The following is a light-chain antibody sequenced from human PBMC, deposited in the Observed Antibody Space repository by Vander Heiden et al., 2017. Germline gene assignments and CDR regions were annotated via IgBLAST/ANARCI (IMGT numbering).Light chain of an antibody. CDR1: SGHSNYD. J-gene: IGLJ2*01. CDR2: VNSDGSH. Sequence: QVVLTQSPSASASLGASVKLTCTLSSGHSNYDIAWRHQQPEKGPRYLMRVNSDGSHTKGDGIPDRFSGSSSGAERHLTISSLQSEDEGDYYCQTWGTGGVFGGGTKLSVL. V-gene: IGLV4-69*01. CDR3: QTWGTGGV.